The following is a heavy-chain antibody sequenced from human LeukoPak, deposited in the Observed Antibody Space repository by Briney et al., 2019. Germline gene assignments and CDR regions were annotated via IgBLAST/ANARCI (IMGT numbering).Heavy chain of an antibody. J-gene: IGHJ1*01. CDR3: YGANAEH. D-gene: IGHD4-23*01. Sequence: GGSLRLSCAASGFTFSSYWMHWVRQAPGQGLVWVSGTNTDGSSTMYADSVKGRFTIARDNAKNTLYLQMNSLRAEDTAVYYCYGANAEHWGQGTLVTVSS. CDR1: GFTFSSYW. V-gene: IGHV3-74*03. CDR2: TNTDGSST.